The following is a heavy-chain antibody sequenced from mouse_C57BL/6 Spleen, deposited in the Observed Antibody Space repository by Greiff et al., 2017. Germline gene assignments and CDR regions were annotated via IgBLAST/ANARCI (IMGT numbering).Heavy chain of an antibody. CDR1: GYSFTGYY. Sequence: EVQVVESGPELVKPGASVKISCKASGYSFTGYYMNWVKQSPEKSLEWIGEINPSTGGTTYNQKFKAKATLTVDKSSSTAYMQLKSLTSEDSAVVYCAREDLAWFAYWGQGTLVTVSA. CDR3: AREDLAWFAY. J-gene: IGHJ3*01. D-gene: IGHD5-2*01. CDR2: INPSTGGT. V-gene: IGHV1-42*01.